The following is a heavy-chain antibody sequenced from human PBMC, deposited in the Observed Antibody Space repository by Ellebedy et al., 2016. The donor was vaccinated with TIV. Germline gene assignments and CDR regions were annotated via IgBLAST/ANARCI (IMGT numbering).Heavy chain of an antibody. CDR2: IYPGDSDT. V-gene: IGHV5-51*01. J-gene: IGHJ6*03. Sequence: GESLKISCKGSGYSFPTYWNGWVRQMPGKGLEWMGIIYPGDSDTRYSPSFEGQVTISADKSISPVFLQWSRLKASENAIYDCARPNMGYYYMDAWGTGTTVSVSS. D-gene: IGHD2/OR15-2a*01. CDR1: GYSFPTYW. CDR3: ARPNMGYYYMDA.